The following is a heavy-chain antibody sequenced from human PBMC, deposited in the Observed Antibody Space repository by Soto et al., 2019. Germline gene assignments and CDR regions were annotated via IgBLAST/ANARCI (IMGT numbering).Heavy chain of an antibody. V-gene: IGHV3-23*01. CDR2: IGTAGDT. J-gene: IGHJ4*02. CDR1: GYTFTSYG. D-gene: IGHD3-9*01. Sequence: SCKASGYTFTSYGISWVRQATGKGLEWVSTIGTAGDTYYADSVKGRFTISRDNSKNTLYLQMNSLRAEDTAVYYCAKGRGALYDILTGYPYYFDYWGQGTLVTVSS. CDR3: AKGRGALYDILTGYPYYFDY.